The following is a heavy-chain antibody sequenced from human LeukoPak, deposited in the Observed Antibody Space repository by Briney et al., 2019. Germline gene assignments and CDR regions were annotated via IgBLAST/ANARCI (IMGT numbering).Heavy chain of an antibody. CDR3: ARGISTTTSGTDY. CDR2: INANSGDT. Sequence: ASVKVSCKASGYTFTGNYIHWVRQAPGQGLEWLAWINANSGDTNYAQKFRGRVTMTAEMSISTAYMELSSLTSDDRAVYFCARGISTTTSGTDYWGQGTLVSVSS. CDR1: GYTFTGNY. J-gene: IGHJ4*02. V-gene: IGHV1-2*02. D-gene: IGHD1-1*01.